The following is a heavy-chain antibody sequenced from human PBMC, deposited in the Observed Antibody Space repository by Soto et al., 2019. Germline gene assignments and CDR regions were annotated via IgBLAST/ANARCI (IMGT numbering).Heavy chain of an antibody. Sequence: GGSLRLSCVGSGFIFSCYYMSWIRQPPGKGLEWISDISTTAGYTKYADSVKGRFTIARDNAKNTLDLQLDSLRVEDTAVYYCAXMGRVPDRPSTMIAYFDFWGQGALVTV. V-gene: IGHV3-11*06. CDR2: ISTTAGYT. J-gene: IGHJ4*02. CDR3: AXMGRVPDRPSTMIAYFDF. D-gene: IGHD3-22*01. CDR1: GFIFSCYY.